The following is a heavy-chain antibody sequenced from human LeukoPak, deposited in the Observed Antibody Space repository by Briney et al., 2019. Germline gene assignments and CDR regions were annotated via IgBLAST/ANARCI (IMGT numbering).Heavy chain of an antibody. D-gene: IGHD6-6*01. CDR2: IGTAGDT. V-gene: IGHV3-13*01. J-gene: IGHJ3*02. CDR1: GFTFSSYD. CDR3: GRVGGRSKAAKGDAFDI. Sequence: GGSLRLSCAVSGFTFSSYDMHWVRHATGKGLEWVSGIGTAGDTYYPGSVKGRFTISRDNAQNSMYLQMNSLRAEDTAVYYCGRVGGRSKAAKGDAFDIWGQGTMVVVSS.